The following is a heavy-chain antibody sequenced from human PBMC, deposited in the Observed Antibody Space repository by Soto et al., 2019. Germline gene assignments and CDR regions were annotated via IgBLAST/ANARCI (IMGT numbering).Heavy chain of an antibody. D-gene: IGHD6-19*01. Sequence: ASVKVSCKASGYTFTSYDINWVRQAPGQGLEWMGWMNPNSGNTGYAQKFQGRVTMTRNTSISTAYMELSSLRSEDTAVYYCATEDSSGWYNYFDPWGLGTPVTVS. J-gene: IGHJ5*02. CDR2: MNPNSGNT. CDR3: ATEDSSGWYNYFDP. V-gene: IGHV1-8*01. CDR1: GYTFTSYD.